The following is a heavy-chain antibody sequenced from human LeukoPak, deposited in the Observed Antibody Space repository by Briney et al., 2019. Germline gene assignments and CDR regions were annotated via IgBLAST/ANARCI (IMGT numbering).Heavy chain of an antibody. J-gene: IGHJ4*02. D-gene: IGHD3-22*01. Sequence: TSETLSLTCTVSGGSINNYYWSWIRQPAGKGLEWIGLIYSSGSTSYNPSLKSRVTMSVDTSKKQFSLRLSSVTAADTAVYYCARTPIYYFDNSGYYNWGQGTLVTVSS. CDR2: IYSSGST. CDR3: ARTPIYYFDNSGYYN. V-gene: IGHV4-4*07. CDR1: GGSINNYY.